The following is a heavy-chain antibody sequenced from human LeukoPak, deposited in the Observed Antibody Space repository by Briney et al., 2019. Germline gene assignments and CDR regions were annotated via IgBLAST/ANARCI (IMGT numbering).Heavy chain of an antibody. CDR3: ARHAAGYYGMDV. Sequence: SETLSLTRTVSGGSISSSSYYWGWIRQPPGKGLEWIGSIYYSGSTYYNPSLKSRVTISVDTSKNQFSLKLISVTAADTAVYYCARHAAGYYGMDVWGQGTTVTVSS. V-gene: IGHV4-39*01. CDR2: IYYSGST. J-gene: IGHJ6*02. D-gene: IGHD3-10*01. CDR1: GGSISSSSYY.